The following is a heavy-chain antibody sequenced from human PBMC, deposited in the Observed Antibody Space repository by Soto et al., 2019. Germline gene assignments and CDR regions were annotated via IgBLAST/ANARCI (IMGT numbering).Heavy chain of an antibody. Sequence: GGSLRLSCAASGFTFSSYAMHWVRQAPGKGLEWVAVISYDGSNKYYADSVKGRFTISRDNSKNTLYLQMNSLRAEDTAVYYCARDREQWPGKGGLFYFDYWGQGTLVTVSS. CDR2: ISYDGSNK. CDR3: ARDREQWPGKGGLFYFDY. CDR1: GFTFSSYA. V-gene: IGHV3-30-3*01. J-gene: IGHJ4*02. D-gene: IGHD6-19*01.